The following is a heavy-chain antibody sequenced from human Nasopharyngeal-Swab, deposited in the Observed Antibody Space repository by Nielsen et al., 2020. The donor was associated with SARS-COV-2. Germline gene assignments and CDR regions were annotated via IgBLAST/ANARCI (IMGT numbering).Heavy chain of an antibody. J-gene: IGHJ6*02. Sequence: GESLKISCAASGFTFSSYWMSWVRQAPGKGLEWVSYISSSGSTIYYADSVKGRFTISRDNAKNSLYLQMNSLRAEDTAVYYCARSGYSSGWYVPETFYYYYGMDVWGQGTTVTVSS. D-gene: IGHD6-19*01. CDR2: ISSSGSTI. CDR3: ARSGYSSGWYVPETFYYYYGMDV. V-gene: IGHV3-48*04. CDR1: GFTFSSYW.